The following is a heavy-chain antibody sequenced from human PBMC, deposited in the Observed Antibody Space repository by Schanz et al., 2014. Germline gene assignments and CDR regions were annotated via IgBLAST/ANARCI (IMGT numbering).Heavy chain of an antibody. Sequence: QVQLVQSGAEVKKPGSSMKVSCKASGGTFNSYTINWVRQAPGQGLEWMGRIIPYNGNTNYAQKLQGRVTMTADTSTSTVYMELSGLRSEDTAVYYCARSNDYDNSDYYNSFDYWGQGTLVTVSS. CDR1: GGTFNSYT. CDR2: IIPYNGNT. CDR3: ARSNDYDNSDYYNSFDY. D-gene: IGHD3-22*01. J-gene: IGHJ4*02. V-gene: IGHV1-69*02.